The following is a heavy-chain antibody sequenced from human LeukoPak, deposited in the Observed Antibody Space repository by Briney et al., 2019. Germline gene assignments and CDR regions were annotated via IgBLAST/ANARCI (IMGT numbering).Heavy chain of an antibody. CDR1: GLTFSSYS. Sequence: PGGSLRLSCVASGLTFSSYSMNWVRQAPGKGLEWVSSISRSSNYIYYADSVKGRFTISRDNAKNSLYLQMNSLRAEDTAVYYCARDKKTDDYGDYWPWVVDYWGQGALVTVSS. J-gene: IGHJ4*02. D-gene: IGHD4-17*01. CDR3: ARDKKTDDYGDYWPWVVDY. V-gene: IGHV3-21*06. CDR2: ISRSSNYI.